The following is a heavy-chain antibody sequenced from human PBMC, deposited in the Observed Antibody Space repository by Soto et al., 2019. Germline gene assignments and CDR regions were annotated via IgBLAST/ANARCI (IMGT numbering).Heavy chain of an antibody. Sequence: GGSLRLSCAASGFTFSSYAMSWVRQAPGKGLEWVSAISGSGGSTYYADSVKGRFTISRDNSKNTLYLQMNSLRAEDTAVYYCAVRPRFLEFHRFDPWGQGTLVTVSS. D-gene: IGHD3-3*01. CDR3: AVRPRFLEFHRFDP. CDR2: ISGSGGST. J-gene: IGHJ5*02. V-gene: IGHV3-23*01. CDR1: GFTFSSYA.